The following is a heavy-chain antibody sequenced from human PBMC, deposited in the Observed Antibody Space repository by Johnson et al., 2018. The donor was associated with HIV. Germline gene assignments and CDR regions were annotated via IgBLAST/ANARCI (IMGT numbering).Heavy chain of an antibody. CDR1: GFTFSTYG. J-gene: IGHJ3*02. V-gene: IGHV3-30*18. Sequence: QVQLVESGGGVVQPGRSLRLSCAASGFTFSTYGMHWVRQAPGKGLGWVAFISYDGSYKYYADSVKGRFTISRDNSKNTRYLQMNSMRAEDTAVYYCSKESETYGGNIGFEHPFDIWGQGTMVTVSS. D-gene: IGHD4-23*01. CDR3: SKESETYGGNIGFEHPFDI. CDR2: ISYDGSYK.